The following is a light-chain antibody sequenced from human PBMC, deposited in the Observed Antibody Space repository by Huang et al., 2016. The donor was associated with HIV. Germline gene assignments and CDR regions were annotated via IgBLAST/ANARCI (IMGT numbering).Light chain of an antibody. CDR2: DAS. J-gene: IGKJ2*01. CDR1: QSFSTS. V-gene: IGKV3-11*01. CDR3: HQRGNWPPYT. Sequence: EIVLTQSPATLSLSPGERATLSCRASQSFSTSLAWYHQNPGQAPRLLIYDASNRATGIPARFSGSGSGTDFTLTINSLEPEDFAVYYCHQRGNWPPYTFGQGTKLEIK.